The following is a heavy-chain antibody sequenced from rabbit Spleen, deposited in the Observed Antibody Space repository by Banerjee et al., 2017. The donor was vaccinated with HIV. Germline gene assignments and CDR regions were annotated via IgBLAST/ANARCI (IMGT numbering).Heavy chain of an antibody. CDR3: VREVAGKFSL. Sequence: QEQLEESGGDLVKPEGSLTLTCTASGFSFSSSYYMCWVRQAPGKGLEWIGYIDPVFGITYYANRVNGRFSISRENAQNTVFLQMTSLTAADTATYFCVREVAGKFSLWGPGTLVTVS. V-gene: IGHV1S45*01. CDR2: IDPVFGIT. CDR1: GFSFSSSYY. D-gene: IGHD4-1*01. J-gene: IGHJ4*01.